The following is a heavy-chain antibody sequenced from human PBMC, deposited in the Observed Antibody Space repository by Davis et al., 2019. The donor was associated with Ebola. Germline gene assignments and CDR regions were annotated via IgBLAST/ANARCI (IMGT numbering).Heavy chain of an antibody. CDR3: ARDYYDSSGYLYYFDY. CDR1: GGSFSGYY. J-gene: IGHJ4*02. CDR2: INHSGGT. Sequence: MPSETLSLTCAVYGGSFSGYYWSWIRQPPGKGLEWIGEINHSGGTKYNPSLKSRVTISVDKSKNQFSLKLSSVTAADTAVYYCARDYYDSSGYLYYFDYWGQGTLVTVSS. V-gene: IGHV4-34*01. D-gene: IGHD3-22*01.